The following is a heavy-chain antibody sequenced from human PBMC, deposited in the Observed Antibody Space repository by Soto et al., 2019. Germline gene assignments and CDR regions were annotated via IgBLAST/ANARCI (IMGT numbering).Heavy chain of an antibody. CDR3: AAETCGGDCYYYYGMDV. J-gene: IGHJ6*02. V-gene: IGHV1-69*01. Sequence: QVQLVQSGAEVKKPGSSVKVSCKASGGTFSSYAISWVRQAPGQGLEWMGAIIPIFGTANYAQKFQGRVTITADESTSTVYRELSSLRSEDTAVYYCAAETCGGDCYYYYGMDVWGQGTTVTVSS. CDR2: IIPIFGTA. CDR1: GGTFSSYA. D-gene: IGHD2-21*02.